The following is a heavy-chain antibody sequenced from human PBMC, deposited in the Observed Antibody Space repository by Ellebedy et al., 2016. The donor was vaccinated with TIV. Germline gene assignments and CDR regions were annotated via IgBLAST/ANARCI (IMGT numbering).Heavy chain of an antibody. CDR1: GFTFGNYW. CDR3: ARGACSSTSCYAYYYYGMDV. J-gene: IGHJ6*02. Sequence: GGSLRLXXAASGFTFGNYWMHWVRQAPGKGLLWVSRINTDGGSTSYADSVKGRFTISRDNAKNSLYLQMNSLRAGDTAVYYCARGACSSTSCYAYYYYGMDVWGQGTTVTVSS. D-gene: IGHD2-2*01. V-gene: IGHV3-74*01. CDR2: INTDGGST.